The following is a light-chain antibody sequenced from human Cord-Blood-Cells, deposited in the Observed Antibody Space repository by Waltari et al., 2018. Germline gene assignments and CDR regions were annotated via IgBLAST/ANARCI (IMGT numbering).Light chain of an antibody. CDR1: HSIRCW. Sequence: DIQMTLSPSTLLSSLGDRVTITCRASHSIRCWLAWYQQKPGKAPKLLIYDDSSLESGVPSRFSGSGSGTEVTLTISSLQPDDFATYDCQQYNSYSPTFGQGTKVEIK. J-gene: IGKJ1*01. CDR2: DDS. CDR3: QQYNSYSPT. V-gene: IGKV1-5*01.